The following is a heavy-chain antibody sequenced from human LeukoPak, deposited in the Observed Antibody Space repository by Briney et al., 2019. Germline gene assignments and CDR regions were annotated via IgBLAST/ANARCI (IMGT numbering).Heavy chain of an antibody. V-gene: IGHV4-4*02. CDR2: IYHSGST. Sequence: SETLSLTCAVSGGSISSSNWWSGVRQPPGKGLEWIGEIYHSGSTNYNPSLKSRVTISVDKSKNQFSLKLSSVTAADTAVYYCARARITMVRGVIPGFAFDIWGQGTMVTVSS. J-gene: IGHJ3*02. CDR1: GGSISSSNW. CDR3: ARARITMVRGVIPGFAFDI. D-gene: IGHD3-10*01.